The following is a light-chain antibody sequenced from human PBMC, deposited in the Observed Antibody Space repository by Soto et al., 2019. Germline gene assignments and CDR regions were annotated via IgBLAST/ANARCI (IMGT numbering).Light chain of an antibody. Sequence: QSALTQPASVSGSPGQSITISCTGTSTDVGGFDFVSWYRKSPGEAPKLVIFEVTNRPSGVSNRFSGSKSGNTASLTISELQAEDEADYYCSSYTRSTNLLFGGGTKLTVL. CDR2: EVT. J-gene: IGLJ3*02. V-gene: IGLV2-14*01. CDR3: SSYTRSTNLL. CDR1: STDVGGFDF.